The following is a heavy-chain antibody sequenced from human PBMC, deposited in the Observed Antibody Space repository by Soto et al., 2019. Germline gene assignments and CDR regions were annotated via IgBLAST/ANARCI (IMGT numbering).Heavy chain of an antibody. CDR2: IYHSGST. V-gene: IGHV4-38-2*01. CDR3: ARAVAGTPPYDYYGMDV. J-gene: IGHJ6*02. D-gene: IGHD6-19*01. CDR1: GYSISSGYY. Sequence: PSETLSLTCAVSGYSISSGYYWGWIRQPPGKGLEWIGSIYHSGSTYYNPSLKSRVTMSVDTSKNQFSLKLSSVTAADTAVYYCARAVAGTPPYDYYGMDVWGQGTTVTVS.